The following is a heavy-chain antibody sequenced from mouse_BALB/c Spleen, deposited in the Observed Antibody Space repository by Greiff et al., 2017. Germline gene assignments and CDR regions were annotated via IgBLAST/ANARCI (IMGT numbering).Heavy chain of an antibody. CDR1: GYTFTDYA. V-gene: IGHV1-67*01. Sequence: QVQLQQSGPELVRPGVSVKISCKGSGYTFTDYAMHWVKQSHAKSLEWIGVISTYYGNTNYNQKFKGKATMTVDKSSSTAYMELARLTSEDSAIYYCARSYDYGVGWFAYWGQGTLVTVSA. J-gene: IGHJ3*01. CDR2: ISTYYGNT. D-gene: IGHD2-4*01. CDR3: ARSYDYGVGWFAY.